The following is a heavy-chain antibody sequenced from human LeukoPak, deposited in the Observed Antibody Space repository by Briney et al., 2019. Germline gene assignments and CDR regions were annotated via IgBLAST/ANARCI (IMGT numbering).Heavy chain of an antibody. CDR1: GHSISSGYY. CDR3: ARGLLNWNTGVDYYGMDV. D-gene: IGHD1/OR15-1a*01. Sequence: KPSETLSLTCAVSGHSISSGYYWGWIRQPPGKGLEWIGSIYHSGSTYYNPSLKSRVTISVDTSKNQFSLKLSSVTAADTAVYYCARGLLNWNTGVDYYGMDVWGKGTTVTVSS. V-gene: IGHV4-38-2*01. CDR2: IYHSGST. J-gene: IGHJ6*04.